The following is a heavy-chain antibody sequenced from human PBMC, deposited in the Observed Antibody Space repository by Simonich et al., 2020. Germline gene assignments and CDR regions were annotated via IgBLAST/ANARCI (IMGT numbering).Heavy chain of an antibody. D-gene: IGHD6-6*01. Sequence: QVQLVQSGAEVKKPGASVKVSCKASGYTFTGYSMHWMRQAPGQGLEWKGWINPNRGGTNYAQKFQGRGTMTRDTSISTAYMELSRLRSDDTAVYYCARDRAARYYYYYYMDVWGKGTTVTVSS. CDR3: ARDRAARYYYYYYMDV. V-gene: IGHV1-2*02. J-gene: IGHJ6*03. CDR1: GYTFTGYS. CDR2: INPNRGGT.